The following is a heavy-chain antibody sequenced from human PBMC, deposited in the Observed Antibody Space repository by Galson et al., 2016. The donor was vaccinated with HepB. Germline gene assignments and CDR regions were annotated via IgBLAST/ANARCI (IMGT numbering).Heavy chain of an antibody. Sequence: SETLSLTCAVSGGPISSSKWWSWVRQPPGKGPEWIGGISLSGSTKYNPSLKSPVTISVDTSKNQFSLKLSSVTAADSAVYYCARDRLYYDSRAYYPTFDYWGQGTLVTVSS. CDR1: GGPISSSKW. V-gene: IGHV4-4*02. J-gene: IGHJ4*02. CDR2: ISLSGST. D-gene: IGHD3-22*01. CDR3: ARDRLYYDSRAYYPTFDY.